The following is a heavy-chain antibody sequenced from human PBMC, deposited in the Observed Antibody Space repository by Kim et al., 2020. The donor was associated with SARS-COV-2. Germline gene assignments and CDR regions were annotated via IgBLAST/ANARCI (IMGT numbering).Heavy chain of an antibody. CDR3: ARVVIAAAGTNWFDP. D-gene: IGHD6-13*01. Sequence: ASVKVSCKASGYTFTSYYMHWVRQAPGQGLEWMGIINPSGGSTSYAQKFQGRVTMTRDTSTSTVYMELSSLRSEDTAVYYCARVVIAAAGTNWFDPWGQGTLVTVSS. CDR1: GYTFTSYY. CDR2: INPSGGST. V-gene: IGHV1-46*01. J-gene: IGHJ5*02.